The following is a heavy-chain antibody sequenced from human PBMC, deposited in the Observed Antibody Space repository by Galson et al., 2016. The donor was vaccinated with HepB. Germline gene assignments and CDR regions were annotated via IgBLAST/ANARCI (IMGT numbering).Heavy chain of an antibody. CDR3: AKVTYCAGDCLDAFDV. CDR2: ISVSGVST. Sequence: SLRLSCAASGFTFTSHPMSWVRQAPGKGLEWVSAISVSGVSTYYEDSVKGRFTISRDNSKNTLFLQMNSLRAEDTAVYYCAKVTYCAGDCLDAFDVWGQGTMVTVSS. CDR1: GFTFTSHP. J-gene: IGHJ3*01. D-gene: IGHD2-21*02. V-gene: IGHV3-23*01.